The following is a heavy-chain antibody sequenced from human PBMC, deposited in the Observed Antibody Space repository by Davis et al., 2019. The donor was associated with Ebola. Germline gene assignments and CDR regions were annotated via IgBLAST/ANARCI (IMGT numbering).Heavy chain of an antibody. Sequence: GGSLRLSCTASGLTFGDYAMNWVRRAPGKGLEWVGFIRSKGYGGKTGYAASVKGRFTISRDDSKSIAYLQMNSLKTEDTAVYYCTRDLKQPRPSYYYGMDVWGQGTTVTVSS. D-gene: IGHD6-6*01. CDR3: TRDLKQPRPSYYYGMDV. J-gene: IGHJ6*02. CDR1: GLTFGDYA. V-gene: IGHV3-49*04. CDR2: IRSKGYGGKT.